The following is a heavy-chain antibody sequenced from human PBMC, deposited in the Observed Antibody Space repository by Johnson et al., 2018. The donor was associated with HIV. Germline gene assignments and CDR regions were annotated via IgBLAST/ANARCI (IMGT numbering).Heavy chain of an antibody. D-gene: IGHD1-26*01. CDR3: AKDRGGSYLLCGAFDI. CDR1: GFTFEDYG. Sequence: VQLVESGRGVVQPGRSLRLSCAASGFTFEDYGMSWVREAPGKGLEWVSGINWNGGSTGYVDSVKGRFTISRDNAKNTLYLQMNSLRAEDTAVSYCAKDRGGSYLLCGAFDIWGQGTMVTVSS. V-gene: IGHV3-20*04. CDR2: INWNGGST. J-gene: IGHJ3*02.